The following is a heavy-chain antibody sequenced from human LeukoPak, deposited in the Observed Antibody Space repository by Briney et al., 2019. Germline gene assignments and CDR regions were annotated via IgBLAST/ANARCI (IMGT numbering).Heavy chain of an antibody. Sequence: PGGSLRLSCAGSGFTLDDYWMTWVRQAPGKGLEWVANIKKDESEKYYVDSVKGRFTISRDNSKKSLYLQMNSLRAEDTAVYYWGRAGRFLGTYVPGCFDFGGQGDLVIVSS. J-gene: IGHJ4*02. CDR1: GFTLDDYW. CDR3: GRAGRFLGTYVPGCFDF. CDR2: IKKDESEK. D-gene: IGHD3-10*02. V-gene: IGHV3-7*04.